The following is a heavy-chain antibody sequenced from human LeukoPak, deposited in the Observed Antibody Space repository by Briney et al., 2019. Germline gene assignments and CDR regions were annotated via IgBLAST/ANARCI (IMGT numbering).Heavy chain of an antibody. CDR2: IYYSGST. J-gene: IGHJ4*02. CDR3: ASGLTPRYFDY. Sequence: SETLSLTCTVSGYSISSGYYWGWIRQPPGKGLEWIGYIYYSGSTNYNPSLKSRVTISVDTSKNQFSLKLSSVTAADTAVYYCASGLTPRYFDYWGQGTLVTVSS. CDR1: GYSISSGYY. V-gene: IGHV4-38-2*02.